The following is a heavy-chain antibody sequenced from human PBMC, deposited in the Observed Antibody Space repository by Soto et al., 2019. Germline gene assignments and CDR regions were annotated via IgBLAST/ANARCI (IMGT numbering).Heavy chain of an antibody. J-gene: IGHJ5*02. CDR1: GLEVSYNY. Sequence: GSLRLSCAASGLEVSYNYMNRVRQAPGKGLEWVSVLYNSETTYYAESVKGRFTISRDTVKNTVYLEMNNLRVDDTAVYYCARDKTQGAGWFDPWGRGTLVTVSS. CDR3: ARDKTQGAGWFDP. CDR2: LYNSETT. V-gene: IGHV3-53*01.